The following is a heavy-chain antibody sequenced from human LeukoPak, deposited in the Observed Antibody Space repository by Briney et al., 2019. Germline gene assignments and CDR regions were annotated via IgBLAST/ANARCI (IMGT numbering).Heavy chain of an antibody. D-gene: IGHD3-22*01. CDR1: GGTFSSYA. CDR2: IIPILGIA. J-gene: IGHJ3*02. V-gene: IGHV1-69*04. Sequence: GASVKVSCKASGGTFSSYAISWVRQAPGQGLEWMGRIIPILGIANYAQKFQGRVTITADKSTSTAYMELSSLRSEDTAVYYCARVSSLVVITTFADAFDIWGQGTMVTVSS. CDR3: ARVSSLVVITTFADAFDI.